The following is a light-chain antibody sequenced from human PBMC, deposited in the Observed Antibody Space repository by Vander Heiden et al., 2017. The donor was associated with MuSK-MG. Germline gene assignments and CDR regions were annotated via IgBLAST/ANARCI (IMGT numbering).Light chain of an antibody. CDR2: DVS. CDR1: NRNVGRSNY. CDR3: PAHTGSHWI. V-gene: IGLV2-11*01. Sequence: QSAPTPPRSVSGSPGQSVSISFTRTNRNVGRSNYVSCYPHHPGTALILLIYDVSQRPSGVPDCFSGSTSGTTAQLTISGLQAEDDAYYYCPAHTGSHWIFGGGTKLTVL. J-gene: IGLJ3*02.